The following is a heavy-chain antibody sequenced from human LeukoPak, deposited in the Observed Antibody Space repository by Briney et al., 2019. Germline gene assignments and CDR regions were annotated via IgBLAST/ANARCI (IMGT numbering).Heavy chain of an antibody. V-gene: IGHV3-21*04. CDR2: LSSSSSNM. J-gene: IGHJ4*02. CDR1: GFTFSSYS. Sequence: PGGSLRLSCAASGFTFSSYSMNWVRQAPGKGLEWVSSLSSSSSNMYYADSVKGRFTISRDNAKNSLYLQMNSLRAEDTAVYYCAKRRKAQYCSSTSCSPAIFDYWGQGTLVTVSS. CDR3: AKRRKAQYCSSTSCSPAIFDY. D-gene: IGHD2-2*01.